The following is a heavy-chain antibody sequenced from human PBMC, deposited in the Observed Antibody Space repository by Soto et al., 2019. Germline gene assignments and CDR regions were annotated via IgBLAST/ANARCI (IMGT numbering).Heavy chain of an antibody. CDR3: ARTYSSSWSPFDY. CDR1: GGSFSGYY. Sequence: PSETLSLTCAVYGGSFSGYYWSWIRQPPGKGLEWIGEINHSGVTNYKPSLKRRVTISVDTSKNQFSLKLSSVTAADTAVYYCARTYSSSWSPFDYWGQGTLVTVS. J-gene: IGHJ4*02. D-gene: IGHD6-13*01. V-gene: IGHV4-34*01. CDR2: INHSGVT.